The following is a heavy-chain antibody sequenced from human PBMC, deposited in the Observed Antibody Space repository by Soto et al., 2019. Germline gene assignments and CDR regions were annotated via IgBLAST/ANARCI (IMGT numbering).Heavy chain of an antibody. CDR2: ISVSGDVT. J-gene: IGHJ4*02. V-gene: IGHV3-23*01. CDR1: VFTFSSYA. CDR3: AKGYSGRNWSHLDF. Sequence: GGSLRLSCVFSVFTFSSYAMNCVRQSPGKGLEWVSSISVSGDVTYHADSVKGRFTISRDNSKSTLFLLMNSLGADDTAVYYCAKGYSGRNWSHLDFWGQGTLVTVSS. D-gene: IGHD2-15*01.